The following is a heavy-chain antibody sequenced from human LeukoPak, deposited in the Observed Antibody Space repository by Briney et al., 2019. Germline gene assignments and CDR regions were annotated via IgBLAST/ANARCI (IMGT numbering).Heavy chain of an antibody. J-gene: IGHJ4*02. CDR2: IKQDGSEK. CDR3: ARDGKRWERPVDY. V-gene: IGHV3-7*01. CDR1: GFTFSSYW. Sequence: GGSLRLSCAASGFTFSSYWMSWVRQAPGKGLEWVANIKQDGSEKYYVDSVKGRFTISRDNAKNSLYLQMNSLRAEDTAVYYCARDGKRWERPVDYWGQGTLVTVSS. D-gene: IGHD1-26*01.